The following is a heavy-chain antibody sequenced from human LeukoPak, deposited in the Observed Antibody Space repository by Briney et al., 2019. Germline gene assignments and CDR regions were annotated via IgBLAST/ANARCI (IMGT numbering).Heavy chain of an antibody. CDR3: ARGPNSSSWYRGDY. CDR1: GYTFTNYY. V-gene: IGHV1-2*02. Sequence: ASVTVSCMASGYTFTNYYIHWVGQAPGKGGEWMGWISPNIGATGYAQMFQRRVTITSNTSIKTAYMDLSRMKSDDTAVYYCARGPNSSSWYRGDYWGQGTLVTVSS. D-gene: IGHD6-13*01. J-gene: IGHJ4*02. CDR2: ISPNIGAT.